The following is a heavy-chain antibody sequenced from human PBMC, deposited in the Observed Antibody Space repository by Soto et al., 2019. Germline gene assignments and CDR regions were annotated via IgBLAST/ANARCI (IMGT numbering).Heavy chain of an antibody. CDR3: ARDRGYDAHDFYYNAMDV. D-gene: IGHD2-15*01. V-gene: IGHV3-21*01. CDR1: GFTLRTYT. CDR2: IRGFSPYT. J-gene: IGHJ6*02. Sequence: WGSLRLSCISSGFTLRTYTMNWVRQAPGKGLEWVSGIRGFSPYTFYAESVKGRFTISRDNAKNSLFLQMNSLRAEDTAVYYCARDRGYDAHDFYYNAMDVWGQGTTVTVSS.